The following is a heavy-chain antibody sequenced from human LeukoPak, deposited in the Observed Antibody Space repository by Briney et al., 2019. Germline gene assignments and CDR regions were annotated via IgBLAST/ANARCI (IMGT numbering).Heavy chain of an antibody. CDR1: GFTFDDYG. J-gene: IGHJ4*02. CDR3: AKDHPSGYYFDY. CDR2: INSNAAAT. D-gene: IGHD1-14*01. Sequence: GGSLRLSCAASGFTFDDYGMSWVRQAPGKGLEWVSTINSNAAATRYADSVNGRFTISRDNSKNTLFLQMNSLRAEDTAIYYCAKDHPSGYYFDYWGQGTLVTVSS. V-gene: IGHV3-20*04.